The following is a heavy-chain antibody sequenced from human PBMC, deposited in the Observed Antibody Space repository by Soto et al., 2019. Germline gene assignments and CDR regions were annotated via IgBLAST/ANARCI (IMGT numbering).Heavy chain of an antibody. CDR1: GGSISSGSYS. J-gene: IGHJ5*02. Sequence: QLQLQESGSGLVKPSQTLSLTCAVSGGSISSGSYSWSWIRQPPGKGLEWIGYIYHGGSTYYNPSLKSRVTISVDTSKNQFSRRLDSVTAADTAVYYCARGGYYGHWFDPWGQGTLVTVPS. CDR2: IYHGGST. CDR3: ARGGYYGHWFDP. V-gene: IGHV4-30-2*01. D-gene: IGHD1-26*01.